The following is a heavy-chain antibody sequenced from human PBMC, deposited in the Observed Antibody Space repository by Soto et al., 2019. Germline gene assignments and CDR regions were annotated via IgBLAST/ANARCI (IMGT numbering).Heavy chain of an antibody. CDR3: ARLALGYYYGMDV. J-gene: IGHJ6*02. CDR2: IYYSGST. CDR1: GGSISSGGYY. Sequence: SETLSLTCTVSGGSISSGGYYWSWIRQHPGKGLEWIGYIYYSGSTYYNPSLKSRVTISVDTSKNQFSLKLSSVTAADTAVYYRARLALGYYYGMDVWGQGTTVTVSS. V-gene: IGHV4-31*03.